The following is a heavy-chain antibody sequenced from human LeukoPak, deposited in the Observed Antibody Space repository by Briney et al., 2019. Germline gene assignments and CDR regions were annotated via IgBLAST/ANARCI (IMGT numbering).Heavy chain of an antibody. Sequence: SETLSLTCTVSGASINNNFWTWIRQPPGKGLEWIGYIYSSGSANYNPYLKSRVIISGDTSNNQISLNLTSVTAADTALYFFARHRDYYDSWGHGTLVTVSS. D-gene: IGHD3-22*01. J-gene: IGHJ4*01. CDR3: ARHRDYYDS. CDR2: IYSSGSA. V-gene: IGHV4-59*08. CDR1: GASINNNF.